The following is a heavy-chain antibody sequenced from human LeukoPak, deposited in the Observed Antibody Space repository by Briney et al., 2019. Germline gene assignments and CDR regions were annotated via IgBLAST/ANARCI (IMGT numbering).Heavy chain of an antibody. D-gene: IGHD1-1*01. CDR3: ARGKNWNHFDY. Sequence: PSETLPLTCAVYGGSFSGYYWSWIRQPPGKGLEWIGEINHSGSTNYNPSLKSRVTISVDTSKNQFSLKLSSVTAADTAVYYCARGKNWNHFDYWGQGTLVTVSS. CDR2: INHSGST. V-gene: IGHV4-34*01. CDR1: GGSFSGYY. J-gene: IGHJ4*02.